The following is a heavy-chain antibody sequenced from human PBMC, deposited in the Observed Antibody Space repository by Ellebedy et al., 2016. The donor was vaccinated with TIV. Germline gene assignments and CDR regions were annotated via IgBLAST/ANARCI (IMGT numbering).Heavy chain of an antibody. D-gene: IGHD4-17*01. CDR2: ISSTGST. CDR1: GGSISNYY. CDR3: ARLTVTSYYYYGMDV. J-gene: IGHJ6*02. V-gene: IGHV4-59*08. Sequence: SETLSLTCTVSGGSISNYYWTWVRQPPGKGLEWIGYISSTGSTNYNPSLKSRVTISVDTSKNQFSLKLSSVTAADTAVYYCARLTVTSYYYYGMDVWGQGTTVTVSS.